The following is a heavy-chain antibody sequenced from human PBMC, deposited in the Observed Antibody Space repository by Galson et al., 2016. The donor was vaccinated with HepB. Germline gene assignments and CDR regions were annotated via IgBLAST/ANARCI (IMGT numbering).Heavy chain of an antibody. D-gene: IGHD4-17*01. V-gene: IGHV6-1*01. CDR1: GDSVSSNNAA. J-gene: IGHJ6*02. CDR3: ARVLYHDYGDFFLPYGTDV. CDR2: TYYRSKWFN. Sequence: CAISGDSVSSNNAAWNWIRQSPSRGLEWLGRTYYRSKWFNDYAVSVKSRITIRPDTSKNHFSLQLTSVTPEDTAVYYCARVLYHDYGDFFLPYGTDVWGQGTTVTVSS.